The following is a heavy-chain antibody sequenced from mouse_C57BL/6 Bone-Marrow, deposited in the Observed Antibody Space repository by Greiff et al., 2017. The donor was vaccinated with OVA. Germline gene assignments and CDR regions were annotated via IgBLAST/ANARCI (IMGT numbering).Heavy chain of an antibody. CDR1: GYAFSSSW. J-gene: IGHJ2*01. D-gene: IGHD2-3*01. Sequence: VQLQQPGPELVKPGASVKISCKASGYAFSSSWMNWVKQRPGQGLEWIGRLYPGDGDTNYNGKFKGKATMTADKSSSTAYMQVSSLTSEDSAVYFGARHDDGCYASYFDYGGQGTALTVSS. CDR2: LYPGDGDT. V-gene: IGHV1-82*01. CDR3: ARHDDGCYASYFDY.